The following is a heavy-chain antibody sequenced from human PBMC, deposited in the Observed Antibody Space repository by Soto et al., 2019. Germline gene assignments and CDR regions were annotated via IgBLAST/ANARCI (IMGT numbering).Heavy chain of an antibody. Sequence: QITLKESGPTLVKPTQTLTLTCTFSGFSLSTSGVGVGWIRQPPGKALEWLALIYWNDDKRYSPSLKSRLPSTEDPSQNQVVLTMTHKDPVDTATYYCAHRSQIAVPPGDFDYWGQGTLVTVSS. J-gene: IGHJ4*02. CDR3: AHRSQIAVPPGDFDY. CDR2: IYWNDDK. V-gene: IGHV2-5*01. CDR1: GFSLSTSGVG. D-gene: IGHD2-21*01.